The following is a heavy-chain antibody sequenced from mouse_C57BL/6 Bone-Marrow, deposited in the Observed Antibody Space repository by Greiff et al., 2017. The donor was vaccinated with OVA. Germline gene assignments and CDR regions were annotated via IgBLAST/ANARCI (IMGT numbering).Heavy chain of an antibody. CDR2: IYPRSGNT. Sequence: VQLQQSGAELARPGASVKLSCKASGYTFTSYGISWVKQRTGQGLEWIGEIYPRSGNTYYNEKFKGKVTLTADKSSSTAYMELRSLTSEDSAVYFCARYDYDYAMDYWGQGTSVTVSS. J-gene: IGHJ4*01. CDR3: ARYDYDYAMDY. CDR1: GYTFTSYG. D-gene: IGHD2-4*01. V-gene: IGHV1-81*01.